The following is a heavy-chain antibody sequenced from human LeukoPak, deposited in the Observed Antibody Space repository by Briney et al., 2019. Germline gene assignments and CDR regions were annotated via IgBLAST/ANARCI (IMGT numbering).Heavy chain of an antibody. D-gene: IGHD3-22*01. V-gene: IGHV4-59*01. CDR1: GGSISSYY. Sequence: SETLSLTCTVSGGSISSYYWNWIRQPPGKGLEWIGSIFDSGTTNYNPSLKSRVTISVDTSKNQFSLKLSSMTAADTAVYHCARCSGYSPPGYWGQGTLVTVSS. J-gene: IGHJ4*02. CDR3: ARCSGYSPPGY. CDR2: IFDSGTT.